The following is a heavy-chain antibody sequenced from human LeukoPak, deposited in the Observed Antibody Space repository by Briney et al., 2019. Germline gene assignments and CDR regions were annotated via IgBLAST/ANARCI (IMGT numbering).Heavy chain of an antibody. CDR1: GFTFSNYW. CDR2: IKQDGSEE. D-gene: IGHD1-26*01. CDR3: ARDKVVGPTRIDY. Sequence: VGSLRLSCAASGFTFSNYWMSWVRQAPGKGLEWVANIKQDGSEEYYVDSVKGRFTISRDNAKTSLYLQMNSLRVEDTAVYYCARDKVVGPTRIDYWGQGTLVTVSS. V-gene: IGHV3-7*01. J-gene: IGHJ4*02.